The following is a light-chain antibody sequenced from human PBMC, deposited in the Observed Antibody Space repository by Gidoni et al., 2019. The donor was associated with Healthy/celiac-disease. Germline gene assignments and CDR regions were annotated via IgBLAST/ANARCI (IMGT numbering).Light chain of an antibody. Sequence: QAVLAQPQSAAGAAGQRVTISCTGSSSNIGAGYDVHWYQQLPGTAPKLLIYGNSNRPSGVPDRFSGSKSGTSASLAITGLQAEDEADYYCQSYDSSLSGWVFGGGTKLTVL. CDR3: QSYDSSLSGWV. J-gene: IGLJ3*02. V-gene: IGLV1-40*01. CDR1: SSNIGAGYD. CDR2: GNS.